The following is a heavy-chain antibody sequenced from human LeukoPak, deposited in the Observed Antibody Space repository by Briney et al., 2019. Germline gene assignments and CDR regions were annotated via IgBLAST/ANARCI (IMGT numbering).Heavy chain of an antibody. V-gene: IGHV1-2*02. Sequence: GASVKVSCKASGYTFTGYYMYWVRQAPGQGLEWMGWINPNSGGTNYAQKFQGRVTMTRDTSISTAYMELSRLRSDDTAVYYCARVATYSSGWYYYYYMDVWGKGTTVTISS. J-gene: IGHJ6*03. CDR2: INPNSGGT. D-gene: IGHD6-19*01. CDR1: GYTFTGYY. CDR3: ARVATYSSGWYYYYYMDV.